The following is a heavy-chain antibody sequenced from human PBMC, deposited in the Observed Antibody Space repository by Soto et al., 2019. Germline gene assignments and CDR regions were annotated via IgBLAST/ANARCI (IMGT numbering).Heavy chain of an antibody. CDR2: IIPLLATP. CDR1: GGTFSSYA. V-gene: IGHV1-69*06. Sequence: VQSGAEVKKPGSSVKVSCKASGGTFSSYAFSWVRQAPGQGLEWMGGIIPLLATPNYAQKFQGRVTITADKSTSTAYMELSSLRSEDTAVYFCAGWRGASAGYSFDYWGQETLVTVSS. D-gene: IGHD6-13*01. CDR3: AGWRGASAGYSFDY. J-gene: IGHJ4*02.